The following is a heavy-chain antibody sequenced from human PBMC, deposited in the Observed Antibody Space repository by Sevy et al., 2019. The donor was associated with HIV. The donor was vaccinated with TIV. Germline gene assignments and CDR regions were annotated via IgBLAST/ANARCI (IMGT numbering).Heavy chain of an antibody. CDR2: LSYDDSDE. J-gene: IGHJ4*02. D-gene: IGHD3-10*01. V-gene: IGHV3-30-3*02. Sequence: GGSLRLSCAASGFTFSTSPMHWVRQAPGKGLECVAILSYDDSDENYADCVKGRFTISRENSKNTLYLQMNGLRTEDTVLYYCAKDDLGSIDYWGQGTLVTVSS. CDR1: GFTFSTSP. CDR3: AKDDLGSIDY.